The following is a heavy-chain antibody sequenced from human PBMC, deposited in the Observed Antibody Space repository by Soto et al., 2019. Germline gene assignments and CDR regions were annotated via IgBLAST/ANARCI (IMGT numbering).Heavy chain of an antibody. Sequence: GGSLRLSCAASGFTFSSYAMHWVRQAPGKGLEWVAVISYDGSNKYYADSVKGRFTISRDNSKNTLYLQMNSLRAEDTAVYYCARDPTDSGWYDYWGQGTLVTVSS. D-gene: IGHD6-19*01. CDR1: GFTFSSYA. CDR2: ISYDGSNK. CDR3: ARDPTDSGWYDY. V-gene: IGHV3-30-3*01. J-gene: IGHJ4*02.